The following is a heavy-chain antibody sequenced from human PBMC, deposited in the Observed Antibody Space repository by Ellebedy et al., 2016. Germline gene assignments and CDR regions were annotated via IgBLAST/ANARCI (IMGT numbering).Heavy chain of an antibody. CDR2: ISYDGSNK. V-gene: IGHV3-30*18. Sequence: GGSLRLXCAASGFTFSRYGMHWVRQAPGKGLEWVAVISYDGSNKYYADSVKGRFTISRDNSKNTLYLQMNSLRAEDTAVYYCVKDRGSYYYGIDVWGQGTTVTVSS. CDR3: VKDRGSYYYGIDV. J-gene: IGHJ6*02. CDR1: GFTFSRYG. D-gene: IGHD5-24*01.